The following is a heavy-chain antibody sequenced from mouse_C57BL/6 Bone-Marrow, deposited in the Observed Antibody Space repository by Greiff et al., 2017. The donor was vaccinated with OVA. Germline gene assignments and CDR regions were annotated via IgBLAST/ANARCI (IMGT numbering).Heavy chain of an antibody. D-gene: IGHD1-1*01. V-gene: IGHV1-59*01. CDR2: IDPSDSYT. CDR3: ARREPSYYGSSPLYY. CDR1: GYTFTSYW. Sequence: QVQLQQSGAELVRPGTSVKLSCKASGYTFTSYWMHWVKQRPGQGLEWIGVIDPSDSYTNYNQKLKGKATLTVDTSSSTAYMQLSSLTSEDSAVYYCARREPSYYGSSPLYYWGQGTTLTVSS. J-gene: IGHJ2*01.